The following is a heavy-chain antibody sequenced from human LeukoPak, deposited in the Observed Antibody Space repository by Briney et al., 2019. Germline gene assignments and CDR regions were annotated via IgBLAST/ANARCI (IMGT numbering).Heavy chain of an antibody. Sequence: ASVKVSCKASGYTFTSYDINWVRQATGQGLEWMGWMNPNSGNTGYAQKFQGRVTMTRNTSISTAHMELSSLRSEDTAVYYCAREVLWFRDTYFDYWGQGTLVTVSS. CDR1: GYTFTSYD. CDR2: MNPNSGNT. CDR3: AREVLWFRDTYFDY. V-gene: IGHV1-8*01. D-gene: IGHD3-10*01. J-gene: IGHJ4*02.